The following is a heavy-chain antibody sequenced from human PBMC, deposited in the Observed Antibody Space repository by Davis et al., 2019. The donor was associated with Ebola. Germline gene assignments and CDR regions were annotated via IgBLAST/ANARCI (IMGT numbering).Heavy chain of an antibody. CDR2: IYYSGST. CDR1: GGSISSSSYY. CDR3: ARAPYDILTGYSDYGMDV. J-gene: IGHJ6*04. D-gene: IGHD3-9*01. Sequence: SETLSLTCTVSGGSISSSSYYWSWIRQPPGKGLEWIGYIYYSGSTYYNPSLKSRVTISVDTSKNQFSLKLSSVTAADTAVYYCARAPYDILTGYSDYGMDVWGKGTTVTVSS. V-gene: IGHV4-30-4*01.